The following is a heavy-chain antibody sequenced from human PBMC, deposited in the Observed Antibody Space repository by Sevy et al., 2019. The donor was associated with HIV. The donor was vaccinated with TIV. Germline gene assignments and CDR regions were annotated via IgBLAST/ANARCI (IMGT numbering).Heavy chain of an antibody. D-gene: IGHD3-3*01. J-gene: IGHJ6*02. Sequence: GGSLRLSCAASGFTFSSHWMFWVRQAPGKGLVWVSHINSHGSFTNYADSVRGRFAISRDNSKNTVYLQMDSLRAEDTAVYYCARGQLLRFLEWPSYGLDVWGQGTTVTVSS. CDR1: GFTFSSHW. CDR2: INSHGSFT. V-gene: IGHV3-74*01. CDR3: ARGQLLRFLEWPSYGLDV.